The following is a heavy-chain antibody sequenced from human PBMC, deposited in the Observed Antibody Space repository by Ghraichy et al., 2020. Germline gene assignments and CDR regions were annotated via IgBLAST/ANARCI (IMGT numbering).Heavy chain of an antibody. D-gene: IGHD6-19*01. CDR1: GYTFTSYD. CDR3: ARGSGWYEKRRYYYYGMDV. CDR2: MNPNSGNT. J-gene: IGHJ6*02. Sequence: ASVKVSCKASGYTFTSYDINWVRQATGQGLEWMGWMNPNSGNTGYAQKFQGRVTMTRNTSISTAYMELSSLRSEDTAVYYCARGSGWYEKRRYYYYGMDVWGQGTTVTVSS. V-gene: IGHV1-8*01.